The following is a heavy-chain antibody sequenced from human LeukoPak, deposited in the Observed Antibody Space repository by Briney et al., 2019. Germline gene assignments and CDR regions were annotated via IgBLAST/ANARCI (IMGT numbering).Heavy chain of an antibody. CDR3: ARDTLGHYDSSGYDY. CDR1: GGSISSSSYY. Sequence: SETLSLTCTVSGGSISSSSYYWGWIRQPPGKGLEWIGSIYYSGSTYYNPSLKSRVTISVDTSKNQFSLKLSSVTAADTAVYYCARDTLGHYDSSGYDYWGQGTLVTVSS. V-gene: IGHV4-39*07. CDR2: IYYSGST. J-gene: IGHJ4*02. D-gene: IGHD3-22*01.